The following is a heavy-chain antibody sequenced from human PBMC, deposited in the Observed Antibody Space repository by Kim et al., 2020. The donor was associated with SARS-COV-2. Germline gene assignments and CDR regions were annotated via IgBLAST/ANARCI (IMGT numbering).Heavy chain of an antibody. Sequence: GGSLRLSCAASGFTFSSYEMNWVRQAPGKGLEWGSYISSSGSTIYYADSVKGRFTISRDNAKNSLYLQMNSLRAEDTAVYYCASEPIKIAAAGPFFDYWG. CDR3: ASEPIKIAAAGPFFDY. D-gene: IGHD6-13*01. CDR1: GFTFSSYE. V-gene: IGHV3-48*03. CDR2: ISSSGSTI. J-gene: IGHJ4*01.